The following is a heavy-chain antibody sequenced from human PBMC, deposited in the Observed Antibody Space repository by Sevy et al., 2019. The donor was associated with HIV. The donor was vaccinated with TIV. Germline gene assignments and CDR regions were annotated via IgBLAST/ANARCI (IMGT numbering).Heavy chain of an antibody. V-gene: IGHV3-33*01. J-gene: IGHJ4*02. CDR3: ASRGDIVVVPAALPFDY. CDR1: GFTFSSYG. CDR2: IWYDGSNK. D-gene: IGHD2-2*01. Sequence: GGSLRLSCAASGFTFSSYGMHWVRQAPGKGLEWVAVIWYDGSNKYYADSVKGRFTISRDNSKNTLYLQMNSLRAEDTAVYYCASRGDIVVVPAALPFDYRGQGTLVTVSS.